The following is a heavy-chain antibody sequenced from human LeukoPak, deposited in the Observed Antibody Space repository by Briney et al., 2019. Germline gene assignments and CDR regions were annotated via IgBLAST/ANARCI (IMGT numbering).Heavy chain of an antibody. CDR2: ISYSGST. J-gene: IGHJ4*02. V-gene: IGHV4-59*01. Sequence: SETLSLTCTVSGGSISSYYWSWIRQPPGKGLEWIGYISYSGSTNYNPSLKSRVTISVDTSKNQFSLKLSSVTAADTAVYYGGRGGGYYAPLGYWGQGTLVIVSS. CDR3: GRGGGYYAPLGY. CDR1: GGSISSYY. D-gene: IGHD3-10*01.